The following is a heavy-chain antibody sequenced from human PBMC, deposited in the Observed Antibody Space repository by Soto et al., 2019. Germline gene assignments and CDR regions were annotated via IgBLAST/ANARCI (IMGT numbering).Heavy chain of an antibody. V-gene: IGHV3-30-3*01. CDR3: ATDPNSSGGVDWSTNWLDS. D-gene: IGHD3-9*01. Sequence: QVQLVESGGGVVQPGRSLRLSCVASGFTFSLYAMHWVRQAPGKGPEWVAVISNDGTNKIYADSVKGRFTISRDNSKSTRDLQVDTLRPQDTAVYSCATDPNSSGGVDWSTNWLDSWGQGALVTVSS. J-gene: IGHJ5*01. CDR2: ISNDGTNK. CDR1: GFTFSLYA.